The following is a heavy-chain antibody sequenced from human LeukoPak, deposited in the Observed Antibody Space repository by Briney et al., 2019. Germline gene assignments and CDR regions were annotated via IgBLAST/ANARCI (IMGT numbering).Heavy chain of an antibody. CDR3: ARSLDCSGTNCYALAKYHYDMDV. J-gene: IGHJ6*02. D-gene: IGHD2-2*01. CDR2: MHSSGST. Sequence: PSETLSLTCTVSGGTVRSGSFYWNWIRQPPGKGLEWIGYMHSSGSTSYNPSLKGRVTISVDTSNNQFPLKLSSATAADTAVYFCARSLDCSGTNCYALAKYHYDMDVWGQGTTVTVSS. CDR1: GGTVRSGSFY. V-gene: IGHV4-61*01.